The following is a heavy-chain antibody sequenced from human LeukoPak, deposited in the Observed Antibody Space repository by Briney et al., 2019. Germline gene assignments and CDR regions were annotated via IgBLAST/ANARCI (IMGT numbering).Heavy chain of an antibody. J-gene: IGHJ4*02. CDR1: GYTLTSYD. CDR2: MNPSGGQT. V-gene: IGHV1-8*01. Sequence: ASVKVSCKASGYTLTSYDINWVRQATGQGPEWMGWMNPSGGQTNYAQSLQGRVTMTRNTSTSTAYMDLSSLRSEDTAVYYCTRRSVAGTFEYWGQGTLVTASS. D-gene: IGHD6-19*01. CDR3: TRRSVAGTFEY.